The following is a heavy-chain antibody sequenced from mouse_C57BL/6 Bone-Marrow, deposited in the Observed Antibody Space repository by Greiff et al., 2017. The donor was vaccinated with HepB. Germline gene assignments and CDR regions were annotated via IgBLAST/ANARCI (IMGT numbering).Heavy chain of an antibody. J-gene: IGHJ3*01. CDR3: ARAYYSNYVAY. CDR1: GFTFSSYG. V-gene: IGHV5-6*02. Sequence: DVMLVESGGDLVKPGGSLKLSCAASGFTFSSYGMSWVRQTPDKRLEWVATISSGGSYTYYPDSVKGRFTISRDNAKNTLYLQMSSLKSEDTAMYYCARAYYSNYVAYWGQGTLVTVSA. CDR2: ISSGGSYT. D-gene: IGHD2-5*01.